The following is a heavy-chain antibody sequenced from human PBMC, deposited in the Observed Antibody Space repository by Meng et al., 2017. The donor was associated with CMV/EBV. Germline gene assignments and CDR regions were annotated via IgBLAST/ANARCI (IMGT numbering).Heavy chain of an antibody. V-gene: IGHV2-5*01. CDR2: IYWNDDK. D-gene: IGHD3-9*01. J-gene: IGHJ4*02. Sequence: SGPTLVKPTQTLTLTCTVSGFSIRTSGLGVVWIRQPPGEALEWLALIYWNDDKHFWPSLKTRLTITRDTSRNLVFLTLTDMDPVDTGTYFCARTSRDYDSLTGYSPRGLDYWGQGLKVTVSS. CDR3: ARTSRDYDSLTGYSPRGLDY. CDR1: GFSIRTSGLG.